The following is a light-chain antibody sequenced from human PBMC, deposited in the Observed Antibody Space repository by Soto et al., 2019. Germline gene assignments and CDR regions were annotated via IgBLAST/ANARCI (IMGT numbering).Light chain of an antibody. Sequence: QSALTQPASVSGSPGQSITISCTGTSSDVGGYNYVSWYQQYPGKAPKLMIYEVSNRPSGVSNRFSGSKSGNTASLTISGLQAEDEADYYCSSYTSSSTLLYVCGTGTKLTVL. CDR1: SSDVGGYNY. J-gene: IGLJ1*01. V-gene: IGLV2-14*01. CDR3: SSYTSSSTLLYV. CDR2: EVS.